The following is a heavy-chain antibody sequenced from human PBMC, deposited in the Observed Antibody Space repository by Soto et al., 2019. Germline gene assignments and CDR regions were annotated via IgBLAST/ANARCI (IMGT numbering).Heavy chain of an antibody. Sequence: PGGSLRLSCAASGFTFNSYAMSWARQAPGKGLEWVSAVSGLGATTHYADSVRGRFTISRDNSRNTLYLQMNSLRAEDTAVYYCAKLSQYSSSYYFNSWGQGTLVTVSS. CDR2: VSGLGATT. CDR1: GFTFNSYA. D-gene: IGHD6-6*01. V-gene: IGHV3-23*01. CDR3: AKLSQYSSSYYFNS. J-gene: IGHJ4*02.